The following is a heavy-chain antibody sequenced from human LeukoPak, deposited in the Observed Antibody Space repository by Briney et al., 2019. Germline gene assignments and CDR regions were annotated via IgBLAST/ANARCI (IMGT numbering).Heavy chain of an antibody. CDR3: ARMRSMVRGVMEAFDI. CDR1: GGSFSGYY. V-gene: IGHV4-34*01. D-gene: IGHD3-10*01. CDR2: INHSGST. J-gene: IGHJ3*02. Sequence: SETLSLTCAVYGGSFSGYYWSWIRQPPGKGLEWIGEINHSGSTNYNPSLKSRVTISVDTSKNQFSLKLSSVTAADTAVYYCARMRSMVRGVMEAFDIWGQGTMVTVSS.